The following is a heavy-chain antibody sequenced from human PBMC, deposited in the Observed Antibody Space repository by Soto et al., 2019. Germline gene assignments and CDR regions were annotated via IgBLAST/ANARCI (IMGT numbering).Heavy chain of an antibody. D-gene: IGHD7-27*01. CDR3: ARDPKTSGGQHWAFNYFDS. CDR2: ISYDGTNK. Sequence: GGSLRLSCAASGFSFSISPIHWVRQAPGKGPEWVALISYDGTNKFYADSVKGRFTISRDNSKSTLYLQVDSLRPEDAAVYYCARDPKTSGGQHWAFNYFDSWGQGTLVP. CDR1: GFSFSISP. V-gene: IGHV3-30-3*01. J-gene: IGHJ4*02.